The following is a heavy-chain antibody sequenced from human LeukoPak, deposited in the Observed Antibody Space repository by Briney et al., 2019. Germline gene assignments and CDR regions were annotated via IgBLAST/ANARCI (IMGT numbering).Heavy chain of an antibody. CDR3: AKDYDYVWGSYEDYFDY. J-gene: IGHJ4*02. D-gene: IGHD3-16*01. CDR2: ISSSSSTI. V-gene: IGHV3-48*01. Sequence: GGSLRLSCAASGFTFSSYSMNWVRQAPGKGLEWVSYISSSSSTIYYADSVKGRFTISRDNAKNSLYLQMNSLRAEDTAVYYCAKDYDYVWGSYEDYFDYWGQGTLVTVSS. CDR1: GFTFSSYS.